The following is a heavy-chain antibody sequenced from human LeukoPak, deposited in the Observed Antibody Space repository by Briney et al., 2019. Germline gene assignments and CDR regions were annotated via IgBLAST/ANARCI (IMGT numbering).Heavy chain of an antibody. CDR3: ARHVKAAGTGDFDY. D-gene: IGHD6-13*01. CDR2: MNPNSGNT. CDR1: GYTFTSYD. J-gene: IGHJ4*02. V-gene: IGHV1-8*03. Sequence: GASVKVSCKASGYTFTSYDINWVRQATGQGLEWMGWMNPNSGNTGYAQKFQGRVTITRNTSISTAYMELSSLRSEDTAVYYCARHVKAAGTGDFDYWGQGTLVTVSS.